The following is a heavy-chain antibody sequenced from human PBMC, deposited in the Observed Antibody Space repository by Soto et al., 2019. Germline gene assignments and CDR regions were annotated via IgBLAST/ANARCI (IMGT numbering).Heavy chain of an antibody. Sequence: EVQLVESGGGLVQPGGSLKLSCAASGFTFSDSAMHWVRQASGKGLEWVGGIRSKANSYATAYAASVKGRLTISKDDSKNTAYLQMNSLKTEDTAVYYCTRQQYWGQGTLVTVSS. CDR1: GFTFSDSA. V-gene: IGHV3-73*02. J-gene: IGHJ4*02. CDR3: TRQQY. CDR2: IRSKANSYAT.